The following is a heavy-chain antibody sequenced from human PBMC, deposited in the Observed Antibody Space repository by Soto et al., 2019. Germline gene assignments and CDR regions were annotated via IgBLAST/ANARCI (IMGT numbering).Heavy chain of an antibody. CDR1: GASINSYG. CDR2: LYSSGNT. CDR3: ARGPYINGYYVIDS. J-gene: IGHJ4*02. V-gene: IGHV4-4*07. D-gene: IGHD1-26*01. Sequence: PSETLSLTCTVSGASINSYGWSWVRQPAGRGLEWIGRLYSSGNTNYNPSFKSRLTMSADTSKNQLSLKVTSVTAADTAVYYCARGPYINGYYVIDSWSPGTLVTVSS.